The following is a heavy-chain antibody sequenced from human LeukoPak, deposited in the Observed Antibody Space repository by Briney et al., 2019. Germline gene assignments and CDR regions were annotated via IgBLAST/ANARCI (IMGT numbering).Heavy chain of an antibody. J-gene: IGHJ4*02. CDR1: GYTFTSYG. V-gene: IGHV1-18*01. CDR2: ISAYNGNT. CDR3: ARTLKNTYYDFWSGYSPGAFDY. D-gene: IGHD3-3*01. Sequence: RASVKVSCEASGYTFTSYGISWVRPAPGQGLEWVGWISAYNGNTNYAQKLQGRVTMTTDTSTSTAYMELRSLRSDDTAVYYCARTLKNTYYDFWSGYSPGAFDYWGQGTLVTVSS.